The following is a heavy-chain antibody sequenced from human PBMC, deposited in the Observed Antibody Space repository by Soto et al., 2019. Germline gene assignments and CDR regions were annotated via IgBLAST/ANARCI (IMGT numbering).Heavy chain of an antibody. CDR3: ARAQPTYSSSYFDY. V-gene: IGHV3-23*01. CDR2: IGGGGDDT. Sequence: EVQLLESGGDLVQPGGSLGPSCAAPGLTFSSYAWSWVRRAPGKGREWVSTIGGGGDDTYYTDSVKGRFTISRDNSKNTLYVHMNSLRAEDTAVYYCARAQPTYSSSYFDYWGQGTLVTVSS. D-gene: IGHD3-22*01. CDR1: GLTFSSYA. J-gene: IGHJ4*02.